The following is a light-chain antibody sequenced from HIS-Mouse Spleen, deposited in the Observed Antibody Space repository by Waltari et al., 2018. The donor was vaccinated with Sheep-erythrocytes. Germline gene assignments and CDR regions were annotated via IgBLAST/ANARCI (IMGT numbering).Light chain of an antibody. CDR1: SSNIGNNA. V-gene: IGLV1-36*01. CDR3: QSYDSSLSGTV. Sequence: QSVLTQPPSVSEAPRQRVTISCSGSSSNIGNNAVNWYQQLPGKAPKLLIYYDDLMPSGVSDRLSGSKSGTSASLAISGLQSEDEADYYGQSYDSSLSGTVFGGGTKLTVL. CDR2: YDD. J-gene: IGLJ3*02.